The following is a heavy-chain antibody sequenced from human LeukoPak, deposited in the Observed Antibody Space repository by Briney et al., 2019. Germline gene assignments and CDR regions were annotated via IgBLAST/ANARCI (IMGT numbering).Heavy chain of an antibody. CDR3: AKDCRVLRYFDWPPDAFDI. V-gene: IGHV3-23*01. CDR1: GFTFSSYA. D-gene: IGHD3-9*01. CDR2: ISGSGGST. Sequence: GGSLRLSCAASGFTFSSYAMSWVRQAPGKGLEWVSAISGSGGSTYYADSVKGRFTISRDNSKNTLYLQMNGLRAEDTAVYYCAKDCRVLRYFDWPPDAFDIWGQGTMVTVSS. J-gene: IGHJ3*02.